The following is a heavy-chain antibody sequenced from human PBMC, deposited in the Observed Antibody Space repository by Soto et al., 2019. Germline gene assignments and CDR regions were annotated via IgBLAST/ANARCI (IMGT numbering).Heavy chain of an antibody. V-gene: IGHV4-31*03. D-gene: IGHD5-12*01. CDR1: GGSTTSGGYY. J-gene: IGHJ4*02. CDR3: ARVEMATMRNDY. CDR2: IYYSGST. Sequence: QVQLQESGPGLVNPSQTLSLTCPVFGGSTTSGGYYWSWFRRHPGKGLEWIGYIYYSGSTYYNPSLKSRVTISVDTSKNQFSLKLSSVTAADTAVYYCARVEMATMRNDYWGQGTLVTVSS.